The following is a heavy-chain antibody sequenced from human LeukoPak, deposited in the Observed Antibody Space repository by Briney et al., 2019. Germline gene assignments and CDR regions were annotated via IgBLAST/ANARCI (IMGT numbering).Heavy chain of an antibody. J-gene: IGHJ4*02. V-gene: IGHV3-23*01. CDR3: AKGEFSSAYYN. CDR1: GFTFSTFA. CDR2: ISDAAGTT. Sequence: PGGSLRLSCAASGFTFSTFAMNWVRQAPGKGLEWVSTISDAAGTTYYADSVRGRFTISRDNSKNTLYLQMNSPRAEDTAVYYCAKGEFSSAYYNWGQGTLVTVYS. D-gene: IGHD3-3*01.